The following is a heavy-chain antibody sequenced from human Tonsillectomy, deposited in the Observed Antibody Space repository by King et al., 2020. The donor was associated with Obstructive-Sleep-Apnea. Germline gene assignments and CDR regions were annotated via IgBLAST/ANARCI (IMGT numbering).Heavy chain of an antibody. J-gene: IGHJ4*02. CDR2: ISPNRGAT. Sequence: QLVQSGAEVKKPGASVKVSCKASGYTFTGYYIHWVRQAPGQGLEWMGWISPNRGATQYAQKFQGRVNMTRDTSISTAYMDLSRLRSDDTAIYYWARDMSAYDSTSPAYWGQGTLVTVSS. D-gene: IGHD3-10*01. V-gene: IGHV1-2*02. CDR1: GYTFTGYY. CDR3: ARDMSAYDSTSPAY.